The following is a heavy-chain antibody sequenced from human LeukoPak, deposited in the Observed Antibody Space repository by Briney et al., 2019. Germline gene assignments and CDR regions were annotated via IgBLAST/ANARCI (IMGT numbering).Heavy chain of an antibody. CDR3: ARGGGYSYGAPRGYFDY. D-gene: IGHD5-18*01. CDR1: GFTFSSSE. Sequence: GGSLRLSCAASGFTFSSSEMNGVRQAPGKGLEWVSYISISGSTLYYADSVKGRFTISRDNAKNSLYLQMNSLRAEDTAVYYCARGGGYSYGAPRGYFDYWGQGTLVTVSS. CDR2: ISISGSTL. J-gene: IGHJ4*02. V-gene: IGHV3-48*03.